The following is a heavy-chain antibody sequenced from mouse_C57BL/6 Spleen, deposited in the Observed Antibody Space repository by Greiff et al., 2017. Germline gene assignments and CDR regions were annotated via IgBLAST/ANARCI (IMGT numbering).Heavy chain of an antibody. CDR1: GYTFTGYW. CDR3: ARWPVDYGSSYKAY. CDR2: ILPGSGST. V-gene: IGHV1-9*01. Sequence: QVQLQQSGAELMKPGASVKLSCKATGYTFTGYWIEWVKQRPGHGLEWIGEILPGSGSTNYNEKFKGKATFAADTSSNTAYMQLSSLTTEDSAIYYCARWPVDYGSSYKAYWGQGTLVTVSA. D-gene: IGHD1-1*01. J-gene: IGHJ3*01.